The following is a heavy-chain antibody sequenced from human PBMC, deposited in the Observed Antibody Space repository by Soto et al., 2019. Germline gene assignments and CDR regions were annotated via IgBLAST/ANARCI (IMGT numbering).Heavy chain of an antibody. CDR2: ISGGGGST. CDR1: GFTFSTYA. Sequence: GGSLRLSCATSGFTFSTYAMSWVRQAPGKGLEWVSVISGGGGSTYYVDSVKGRFTISRDNSKNTLYLQMNSLRAEDTAVYFCAKESSSWFNWGQGTLVTVSS. J-gene: IGHJ4*02. CDR3: AKESSSWFN. V-gene: IGHV3-23*01. D-gene: IGHD6-13*01.